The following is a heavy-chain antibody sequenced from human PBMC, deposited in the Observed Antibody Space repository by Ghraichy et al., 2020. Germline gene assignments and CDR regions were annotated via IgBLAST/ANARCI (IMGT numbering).Heavy chain of an antibody. CDR2: MYVTGDT. D-gene: IGHD5-24*01. CDR3: AREDRYGTSPRYAFDI. CDR1: GGSVTTPGYY. V-gene: IGHV4-31*03. J-gene: IGHJ3*02. Sequence: SQTLSLTCTVSGGSVTTPGYYWAWVRQQPEKGLEWIGYMYVTGDTYYSPSFRSRATISFYTSQNHFSLEMKSVTAADTATYYCAREDRYGTSPRYAFDIWGQGTPVTVAS.